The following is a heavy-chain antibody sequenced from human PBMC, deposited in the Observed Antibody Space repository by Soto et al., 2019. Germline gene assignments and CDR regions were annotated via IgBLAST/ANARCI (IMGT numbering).Heavy chain of an antibody. CDR2: IDSVGSGT. V-gene: IGHV3-74*01. CDR1: GFTFSSYW. Sequence: EVQLVESGGDLVQPGGSLRLSCAASGFTFSSYWMHWVRQGPGKGLVWVSRIDSVGSGTRYADSVKGRFTISRDNAKNTLYLEMNSLRAEDTAVYYCVRELPRDPDYMDVWGKGTTVTVSS. J-gene: IGHJ6*03. CDR3: VRELPRDPDYMDV.